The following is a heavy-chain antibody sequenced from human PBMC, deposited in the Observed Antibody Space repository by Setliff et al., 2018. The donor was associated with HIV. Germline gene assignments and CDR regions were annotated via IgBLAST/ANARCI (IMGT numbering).Heavy chain of an antibody. CDR1: GGTFGSYA. CDR2: IIPIFETT. J-gene: IGHJ3*02. Sequence: SVKVSCKASGGTFGSYAISWVRQAPGQGLEWLGGIIPIFETTNYAQKVQGRVTITADKSTSTIYMELSSLRSDDTAVYYCARGQGVHFWVNDAFDIWGQGTMVTVS. V-gene: IGHV1-69*06. D-gene: IGHD3-10*01. CDR3: ARGQGVHFWVNDAFDI.